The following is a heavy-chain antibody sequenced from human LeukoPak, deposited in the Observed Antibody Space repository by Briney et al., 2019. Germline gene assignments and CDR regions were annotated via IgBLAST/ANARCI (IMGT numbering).Heavy chain of an antibody. J-gene: IGHJ4*02. CDR3: ARGSSRRYRGSYYLLDY. Sequence: SQTLSLTCVVSGDSVSSKNGAWNWIRQSPSRGLEWLGRTYYRHKRYNDDAESMEGGMNISQDTWKNQYSLHLNSVTPDDTAVYYCARGSSRRYRGSYYLLDYWGQGTLVTVSS. CDR2: TYYRHKRYN. D-gene: IGHD1-26*01. V-gene: IGHV6-1*01. CDR1: GDSVSSKNGA.